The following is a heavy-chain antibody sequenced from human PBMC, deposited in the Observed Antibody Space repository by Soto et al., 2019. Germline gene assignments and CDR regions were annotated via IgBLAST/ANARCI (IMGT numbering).Heavy chain of an antibody. D-gene: IGHD2-15*01. CDR2: ISSSGSGI. J-gene: IGHJ3*02. V-gene: IGHV3-11*01. CDR3: ARAYSDAFDI. Sequence: GGSLRLSCAASGFTFSDYYMTWIRQAPGKGLEWVSYISSSGSGIYYPDSVKGRLTISRDNAKKSLYLQMSSLRAEDTAVYYCARAYSDAFDIWGQGTMVTVSS. CDR1: GFTFSDYY.